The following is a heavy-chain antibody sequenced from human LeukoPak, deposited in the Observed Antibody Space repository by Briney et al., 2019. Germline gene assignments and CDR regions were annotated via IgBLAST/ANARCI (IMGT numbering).Heavy chain of an antibody. CDR3: ASGLGYCSGGSCYYYGMDV. J-gene: IGHJ6*02. Sequence: PSETLSLTCTVSGGSISSYYWSWIRQPPGKGLEWIGYIYYSGSTNYNPSLKSRVTISVDTSKNQFPLKLSSVTAADTAVYYCASGLGYCSGGSCYYYGMDVWGQGTTVTVSS. D-gene: IGHD2-15*01. CDR1: GGSISSYY. V-gene: IGHV4-59*08. CDR2: IYYSGST.